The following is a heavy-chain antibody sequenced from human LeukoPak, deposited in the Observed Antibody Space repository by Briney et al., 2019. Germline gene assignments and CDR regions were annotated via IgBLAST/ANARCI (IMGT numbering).Heavy chain of an antibody. CDR2: INPSSGGT. J-gene: IGHJ4*02. V-gene: IGHV1-46*01. CDR3: AKDRWRDGSSSFDN. Sequence: GASVKVSCKASGYTFINYYLHWVRQAPGQGLEWMGIINPSSGGTSYAQKFQGRVTMTRATSTSTVYMELRSLRSDDTAMYYCAKDRWRDGSSSFDNWGQGTLVTVSS. CDR1: GYTFINYY. D-gene: IGHD6-6*01.